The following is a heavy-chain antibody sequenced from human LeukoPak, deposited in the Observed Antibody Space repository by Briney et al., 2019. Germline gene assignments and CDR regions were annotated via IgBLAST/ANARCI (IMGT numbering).Heavy chain of an antibody. CDR3: ARDLLSSGWYVDY. CDR1: GFTFSRYS. J-gene: IGHJ4*02. D-gene: IGHD6-19*01. CDR2: INSDGSST. V-gene: IGHV3-74*01. Sequence: GGSLRLSCAASGFTFSRYSMNWVRQAPGKGLVWVSRINSDGSSTSYADSVKGRFTISRDNAKNTLYLQMNSLRAEDTAVYYCARDLLSSGWYVDYWGQGTLVTVSS.